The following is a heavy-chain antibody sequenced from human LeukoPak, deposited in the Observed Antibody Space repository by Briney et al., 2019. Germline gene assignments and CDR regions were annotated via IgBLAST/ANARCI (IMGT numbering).Heavy chain of an antibody. CDR1: GGSISSSNW. CDR3: ARVSLVVVPAAAWGYYYYYMVV. CDR2: IYHSGST. D-gene: IGHD2-2*01. V-gene: IGHV4-4*02. Sequence: SETLSLTCAVSGGSISSSNWWSWVRQPPGKGLEWIGEIYHSGSTNYNPSLKSRVTISVDKSKNQFSLKLSSVTAADTAVYYCARVSLVVVPAAAWGYYYYYMVVWGKGTTVTVSS. J-gene: IGHJ6*03.